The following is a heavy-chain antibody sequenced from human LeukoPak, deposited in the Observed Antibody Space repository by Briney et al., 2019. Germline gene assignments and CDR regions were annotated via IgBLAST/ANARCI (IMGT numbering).Heavy chain of an antibody. V-gene: IGHV1-69*06. CDR1: GYTFASYD. CDR2: IIPIFGTA. CDR3: ASRGYDILTGYYFQNWFDP. D-gene: IGHD3-9*01. J-gene: IGHJ5*02. Sequence: SVKVSCKASGYTFASYDISWVRQAPGQGLEWMGGIIPIFGTANYAQKFQGRVTITADKSTSTAYMELSSLRSEDTAVYYCASRGYDILTGYYFQNWFDPWGQGTLVTVSS.